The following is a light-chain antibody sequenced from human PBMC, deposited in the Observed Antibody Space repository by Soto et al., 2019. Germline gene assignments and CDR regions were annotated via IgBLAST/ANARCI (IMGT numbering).Light chain of an antibody. V-gene: IGLV2-14*01. CDR1: NRDVGGYDY. CDR3: SSYTNTGTLYV. J-gene: IGLJ1*01. Sequence: QSVLTQPSSVSGSPGQSITISCTGTNRDVGGYDYVSWYQQHPGKSPKLILYEVSNRPAGVSNRFSGSKSGNTASLSISGLQAEDEADYYCSSYTNTGTLYVLGTGTKLTVL. CDR2: EVS.